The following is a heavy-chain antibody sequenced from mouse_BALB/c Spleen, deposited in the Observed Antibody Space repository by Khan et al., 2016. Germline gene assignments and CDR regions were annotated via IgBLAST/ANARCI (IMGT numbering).Heavy chain of an antibody. CDR1: GYSITSDYA. CDR3: ARYYDYYFDY. Sequence: EVQLQESGPGLVKPSQSLSLTCTVTGYSITSDYAWNWIRQFPGNKLEWMGYISYSGSTSYNPSLKSRISITRDTSKNQFFLHLNSVTTEDTATYYCARYYDYYFDYGGQGTTLTVSS. J-gene: IGHJ2*01. V-gene: IGHV3-2*02. D-gene: IGHD2-4*01. CDR2: ISYSGST.